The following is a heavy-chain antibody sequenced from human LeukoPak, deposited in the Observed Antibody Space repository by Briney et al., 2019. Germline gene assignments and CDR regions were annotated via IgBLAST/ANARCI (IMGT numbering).Heavy chain of an antibody. V-gene: IGHV3-7*01. D-gene: IGHD3-10*01. CDR3: ARWAADSGIYYIAS. CDR2: IRQDANVK. J-gene: IGHJ4*02. Sequence: GGSLRLSCAASGFTSSNYWMTWVRQAPGKGLQWVASIRQDANVKYYVDSVRGRFTISRDNAENSLHLQMNGLRAEDTAMYYCARWAADSGIYYIASWGQGSLVTVSS. CDR1: GFTSSNYW.